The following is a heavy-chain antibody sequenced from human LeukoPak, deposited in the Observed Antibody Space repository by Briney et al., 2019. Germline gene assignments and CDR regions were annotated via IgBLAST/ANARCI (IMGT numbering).Heavy chain of an antibody. CDR3: ARAGPNYDILTGYRAFDY. V-gene: IGHV3-74*01. CDR2: FNSDGSGI. J-gene: IGHJ4*02. Sequence: GGSLRLSSAPPGFTLSSYYMHRVRQALGKRLEWVSRFNSDGSGINYADSVKGRFTTSRDNAKNTLYLQMNSLSAEYTAVYYCARAGPNYDILTGYRAFDYWGQGTLVTVSS. CDR1: GFTLSSYY. D-gene: IGHD3-9*01.